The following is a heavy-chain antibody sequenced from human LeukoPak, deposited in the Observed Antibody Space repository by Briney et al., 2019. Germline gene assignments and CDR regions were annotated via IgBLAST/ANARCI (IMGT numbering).Heavy chain of an antibody. V-gene: IGHV3-30-3*01. Sequence: PGGSLRLSCAASGFTFSSYAMHWVRQAPGKGLEWVAVISYDGSNKYYADSVKGRFTISRDNSKNTLYLQMNSLRAEDTAVYYCAKEDYDFWSGYYYYGMDVWGQGTTVTVSS. CDR1: GFTFSSYA. D-gene: IGHD3-3*01. CDR3: AKEDYDFWSGYYYYGMDV. CDR2: ISYDGSNK. J-gene: IGHJ6*02.